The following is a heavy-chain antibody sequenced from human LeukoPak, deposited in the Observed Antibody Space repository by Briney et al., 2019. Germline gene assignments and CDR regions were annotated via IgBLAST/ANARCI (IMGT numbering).Heavy chain of an antibody. CDR3: AKTRDGYNYYDY. CDR1: GFTFDDYA. D-gene: IGHD5-24*01. J-gene: IGHJ4*02. CDR2: ISWNSGSI. Sequence: GRSLRLSCAASGFTFDDYAMHWVRQAPGKGLEWVSGISWNSGSIGYADSVKGRFTISRDNAKNSLYLRMNSLRAEDTALYYCAKTRDGYNYYDYWGQGTLVTVSS. V-gene: IGHV3-9*01.